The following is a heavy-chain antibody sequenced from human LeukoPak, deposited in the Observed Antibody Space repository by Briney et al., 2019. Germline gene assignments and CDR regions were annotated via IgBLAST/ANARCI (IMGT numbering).Heavy chain of an antibody. CDR3: ARGGSFHEFDI. CDR2: INSNTGGT. D-gene: IGHD3-10*01. J-gene: IGHJ3*02. V-gene: IGHV1-2*02. Sequence: ASVKVSCKASGYRFTDYWIQWVRQAPGQGLEWMGWINSNTGGTVYAQKFQGRVTMTRDTSLTTSYMDLSRLTSDDTAVYYCARGGSFHEFDIWGQGTMVIVSS. CDR1: GYRFTDYW.